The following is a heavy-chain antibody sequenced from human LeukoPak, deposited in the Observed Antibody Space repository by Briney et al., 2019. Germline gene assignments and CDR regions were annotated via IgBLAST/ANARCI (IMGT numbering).Heavy chain of an antibody. V-gene: IGHV3-30*18. CDR2: ISYDGSNK. CDR1: GFTFSSYG. J-gene: IGHJ4*02. D-gene: IGHD3-22*01. CDR3: AKEGNTYYYDSSTDYFDY. Sequence: GGSLRLSCAASGFTFSSYGMHWVRQAPGKGLEWVAVISYDGSNKYYADSVKGRFTISRDNSKNTLYLQMNSLRAEDAAVYYCAKEGNTYYYDSSTDYFDYWGQGTLVTVSS.